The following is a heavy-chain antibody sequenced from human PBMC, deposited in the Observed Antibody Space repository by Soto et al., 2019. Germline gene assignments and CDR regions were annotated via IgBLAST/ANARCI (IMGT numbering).Heavy chain of an antibody. J-gene: IGHJ3*02. CDR2: INHSGST. CDR1: GGSFSGYY. D-gene: IGHD3-10*01. Sequence: PSETLSLTCAVYGGSFSGYYWSWIRQPPGKGLEWIGEINHSGSTNYNPSLKSRVTISVDTSKNQFSLKLSSVTAADTAVYYCARGTRTAYYYGSGSSAFDIWGQGTMVTVSS. CDR3: ARGTRTAYYYGSGSSAFDI. V-gene: IGHV4-34*01.